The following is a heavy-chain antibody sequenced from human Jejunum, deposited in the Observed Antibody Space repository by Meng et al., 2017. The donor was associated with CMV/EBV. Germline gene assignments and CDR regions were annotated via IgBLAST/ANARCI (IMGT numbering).Heavy chain of an antibody. Sequence: SGFTFSNAWMIWVRQAPGKGLEWVGRIKSKKDGGTTDYVAPVKGRFTISRDDSENTVFLQMNSLKTEDTAVYYCTKGHPSSGWVFDLWGRGTLVTVSS. D-gene: IGHD6-19*01. V-gene: IGHV3-15*01. J-gene: IGHJ2*01. CDR1: GFTFSNAW. CDR3: TKGHPSSGWVFDL. CDR2: IKSKKDGGTT.